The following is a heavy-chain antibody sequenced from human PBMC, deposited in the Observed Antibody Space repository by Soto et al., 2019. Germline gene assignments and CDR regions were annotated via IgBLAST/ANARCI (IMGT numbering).Heavy chain of an antibody. CDR1: GFTFSSRA. D-gene: IGHD3-10*01. CDR2: ISGSGTTT. V-gene: IGHV3-23*01. J-gene: IGHJ5*02. CDR3: AKGAWGSGNNWIDP. Sequence: EVQLLESGGGLVQPGGSLRLSCAASGFTFSSRAMSWVRQAPGKGLEWVSSISGSGTTTYYADSVKGRFTISRDNSKNTLSLQMNSLRAEDTAIYYCAKGAWGSGNNWIDPWGQGTLVTVSS.